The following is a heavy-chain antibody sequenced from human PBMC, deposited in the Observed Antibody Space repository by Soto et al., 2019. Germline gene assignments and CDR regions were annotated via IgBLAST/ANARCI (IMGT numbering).Heavy chain of an antibody. Sequence: EVQLVQSGAEVKKPGESLRISCTGFGYTFTTFWISWVRQMPGKGLEWMGRIDPRDSYVNYSPSFQGHVTISVDKSINTAYLQWGSLKASDTAMYYCARIYCTTATCDSWFDPWGQGTQVTVSS. CDR2: IDPRDSYV. CDR3: ARIYCTTATCDSWFDP. V-gene: IGHV5-10-1*03. CDR1: GYTFTTFW. J-gene: IGHJ5*02. D-gene: IGHD2-2*01.